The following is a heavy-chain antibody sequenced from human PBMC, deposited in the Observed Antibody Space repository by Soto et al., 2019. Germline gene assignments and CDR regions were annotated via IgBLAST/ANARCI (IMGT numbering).Heavy chain of an antibody. CDR3: ARREGSGWFAY. Sequence: PGESVKISCXASGYSFTSYWIGWVRQTPGKGLEWMGIIWPADSDTRYSSSFQGHVTISVDKSISTSYLQWSSLEASDTAIFYCARREGSGWFAYWGQGTLVTVSS. D-gene: IGHD6-19*01. J-gene: IGHJ5*01. CDR1: GYSFTSYW. CDR2: IWPADSDT. V-gene: IGHV5-51*01.